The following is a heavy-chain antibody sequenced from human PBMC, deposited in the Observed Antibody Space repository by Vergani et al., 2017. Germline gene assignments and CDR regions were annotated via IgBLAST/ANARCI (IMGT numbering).Heavy chain of an antibody. CDR3: ARQSCTNGVCYLDY. J-gene: IGHJ4*02. CDR1: GFTFSNYW. V-gene: IGHV3-7*01. CDR2: LNEGGRQK. D-gene: IGHD2-8*01. Sequence: EVQLVESGGGLVQPGGSLRLSCAASGFTFSNYWMSWVRQAPGKGLEWVANLNEGGRQKYYVDSVKGRFSISRDNAKNSLYLQMNSLRAEDTAVYYCARQSCTNGVCYLDYWGQGTLVTVSS.